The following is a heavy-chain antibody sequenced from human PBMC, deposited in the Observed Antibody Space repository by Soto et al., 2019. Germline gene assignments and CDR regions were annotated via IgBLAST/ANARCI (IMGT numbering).Heavy chain of an antibody. CDR3: AVTMIVVVSPPDDAFDI. CDR2: ISSSGSTI. V-gene: IGHV3-11*01. D-gene: IGHD3-22*01. CDR1: GFTFSDCY. Sequence: GGSLRLSCAASGFTFSDCYMSWIRQAPGTGLEWVSYISSSGSTIYYADSVKGRFTISRDNAKNSLYLQMNSLRAEDTAVYYCAVTMIVVVSPPDDAFDIWGQGTMVTVSS. J-gene: IGHJ3*02.